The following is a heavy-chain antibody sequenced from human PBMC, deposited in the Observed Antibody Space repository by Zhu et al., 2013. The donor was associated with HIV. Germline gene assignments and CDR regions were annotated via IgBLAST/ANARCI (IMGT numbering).Heavy chain of an antibody. D-gene: IGHD3-10*01. CDR3: ARDHQSSILRGVKFDY. CDR2: INPNTGAT. J-gene: IGHJ4*02. CDR1: GYTFTDYY. V-gene: IGHV1-2*02. Sequence: QVHLVQSGAEVKKPGASVKVSCKASGYTFTDYYIHWVRQAPGRGLEWMGWINPNTGATNYGQKFQGRVTVTRDTSMTTVYIEVSRLRSDDTAVYYCARDHQSSILRGVKFDYWGQGTLVTVSS.